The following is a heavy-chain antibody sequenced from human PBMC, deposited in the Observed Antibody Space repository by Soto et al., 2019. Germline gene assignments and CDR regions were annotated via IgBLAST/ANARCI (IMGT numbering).Heavy chain of an antibody. CDR3: AGPDYDILTGYYSSPVRY. CDR1: GFTFSSYG. V-gene: IGHV3-30*03. CDR2: ISYDGSNK. J-gene: IGHJ4*02. D-gene: IGHD3-9*01. Sequence: PGGSLRLSCAASGFTFSSYGMHWVRQAPGKGLEWVAVISYDGSNKYYADSVKGRFTISRDNSKNTLYLQMNSLRAEDTALYYCAGPDYDILTGYYSSPVRYWGQGTLVTVSS.